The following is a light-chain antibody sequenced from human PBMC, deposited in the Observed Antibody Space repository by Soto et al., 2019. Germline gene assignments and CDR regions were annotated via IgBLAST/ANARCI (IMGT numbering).Light chain of an antibody. J-gene: IGLJ1*01. CDR1: DIASKS. V-gene: IGLV3-21*02. Sequence: SYELTQPPSVSVAPGQTARISCGGNDIASKSVHWSQQKPGQAPVLVVYDDNDRPSGIPERLSGSNSGDTATLTISRVEAGDEADYYCQVWDSSSGHYVFGSGTKVTVL. CDR3: QVWDSSSGHYV. CDR2: DDN.